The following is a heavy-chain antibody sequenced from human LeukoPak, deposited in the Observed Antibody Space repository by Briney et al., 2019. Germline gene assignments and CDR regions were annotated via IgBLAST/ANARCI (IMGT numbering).Heavy chain of an antibody. J-gene: IGHJ5*02. V-gene: IGHV4-59*04. CDR3: ARLGGSTFLEWFLLDNWFDP. CDR2: IYYSGST. CDR1: GGSISSYY. Sequence: SETLSLTCTVSGGSISSYYWSWIRQPPGKGLEWIGYIYYSGSTYYNPSLKSRVTISVDTSKNQFSLKLSSVTAADTAVYYCARLGGSTFLEWFLLDNWFDPWGQGTLVTVSS. D-gene: IGHD3-3*02.